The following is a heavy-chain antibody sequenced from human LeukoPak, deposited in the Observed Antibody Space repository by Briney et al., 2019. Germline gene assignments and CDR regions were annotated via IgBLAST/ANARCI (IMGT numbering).Heavy chain of an antibody. CDR3: AVLALNYYDSSGDTFDY. Sequence: SVKVSCKASGLTLSTYAISWVRQAPGQGLEWMGGIIPMFGSAHYAQKFQDRVTITTDESTTIAYMELSSLRSEDTAVYYCAVLALNYYDSSGDTFDYWGQGTLVTVSS. CDR2: IIPMFGSA. J-gene: IGHJ4*02. CDR1: GLTLSTYA. D-gene: IGHD3-22*01. V-gene: IGHV1-69*05.